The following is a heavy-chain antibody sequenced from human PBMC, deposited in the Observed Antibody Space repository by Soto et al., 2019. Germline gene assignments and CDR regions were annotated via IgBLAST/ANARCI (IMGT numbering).Heavy chain of an antibody. CDR2: IKSKTDGETR. CDR3: STDLGYYGMDI. J-gene: IGHJ6*02. D-gene: IGHD6-13*01. V-gene: IGHV3-15*01. Sequence: EVQLVESGGGLVKPGGSLRLSCATSGFPFTNGWMSWVRQAPGKGLEWVGRIKSKTDGETRDYAGRVKDRFTISGDESKKTLYLQMNSMKSEDTAVYYCSTDLGYYGMDIWGQGTTVTVSS. CDR1: GFPFTNGW.